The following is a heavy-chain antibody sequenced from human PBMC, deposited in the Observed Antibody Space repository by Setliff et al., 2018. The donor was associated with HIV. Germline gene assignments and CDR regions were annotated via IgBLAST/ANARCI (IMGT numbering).Heavy chain of an antibody. Sequence: GESLKISCKGSGNSFSNHWISWVRQVPGQGLEWMGNIDPSDSYTHYSPSFQGHVTISADKSISTAYLQWSSLKASDTAMYYCARLDTSGYSHYTFYGMDVWGHGTTVTVSS. CDR2: IDPSDSYT. J-gene: IGHJ6*02. CDR1: GNSFSNHW. CDR3: ARLDTSGYSHYTFYGMDV. D-gene: IGHD3-22*01. V-gene: IGHV5-10-1*01.